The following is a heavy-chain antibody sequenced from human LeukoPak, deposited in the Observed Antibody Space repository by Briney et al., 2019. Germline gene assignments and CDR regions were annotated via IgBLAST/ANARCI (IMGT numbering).Heavy chain of an antibody. CDR3: ARAGSGSYSLLDY. Sequence: NPSETLSLTCAVYGGSFSNYFWNWIRQPPGKGLEWIAEIHHTGHINYNPSFKSRVTVSEDRSKNQFSLKLTSVTAADTAVYYCARAGSGSYSLLDYWGQGTLVTVSS. V-gene: IGHV4-34*01. J-gene: IGHJ4*02. CDR1: GGSFSNYF. CDR2: IHHTGHI. D-gene: IGHD3-10*01.